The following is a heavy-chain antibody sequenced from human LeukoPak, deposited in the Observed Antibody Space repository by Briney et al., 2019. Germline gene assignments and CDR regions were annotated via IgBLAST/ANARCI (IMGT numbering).Heavy chain of an antibody. CDR2: ISSSSSYI. J-gene: IGHJ6*03. Sequence: GSLRLSCAASGFTFSSYSMNWVRQAPGKGLEWVSSISSSSSYIYYADLVKGRFTISRDNAKNSLYLQMNSLRAEDTAVYYCARDNTYYYDSVYYYMDVWGKGTTVTVSS. V-gene: IGHV3-21*01. CDR1: GFTFSSYS. CDR3: ARDNTYYYDSVYYYMDV. D-gene: IGHD3-22*01.